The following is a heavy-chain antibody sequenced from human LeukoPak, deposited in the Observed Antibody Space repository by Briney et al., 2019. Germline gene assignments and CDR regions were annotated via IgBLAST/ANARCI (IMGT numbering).Heavy chain of an antibody. CDR2: IYPGDSDT. Sequence: GEFLKISSKGSGYSFASYWIGWVRQMPGKGLEWMGIIYPGDSDTRYSPSFQGQVTISADRSISTAYLQWSSLKASDTAMYYCARGRGVSSGWYANWFDPWGQGTLVTVSS. J-gene: IGHJ5*02. CDR1: GYSFASYW. V-gene: IGHV5-51*01. D-gene: IGHD6-19*01. CDR3: ARGRGVSSGWYANWFDP.